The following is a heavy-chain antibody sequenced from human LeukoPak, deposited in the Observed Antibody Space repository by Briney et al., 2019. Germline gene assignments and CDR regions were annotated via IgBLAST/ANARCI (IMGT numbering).Heavy chain of an antibody. D-gene: IGHD3-3*01. CDR3: VRDLESDWYFDL. Sequence: SETLSLTCTVSGGSISSYYWSWIRQPPGKGLEWIGYIYYSGSTNYNPSLKSRVTISVGTSKNQFSLKLSSVTAADTAVYYCVRDLESDWYFDLWGRGTLVTVSS. V-gene: IGHV4-59*01. J-gene: IGHJ2*01. CDR2: IYYSGST. CDR1: GGSISSYY.